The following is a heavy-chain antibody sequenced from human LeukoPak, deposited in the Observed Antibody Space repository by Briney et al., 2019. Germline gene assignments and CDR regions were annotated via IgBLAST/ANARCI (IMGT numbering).Heavy chain of an antibody. CDR2: INHSGST. CDR1: GGSISSSNW. J-gene: IGHJ4*02. Sequence: SGTLSLTCAVSGGSISSSNWWSWVRQPPGKGLEWIGEINHSGSTNYNPSLKSRVTISVDTSKNQFSLKLSSVTAADTAVYYCARGGRITMVRGFNYWGQGTLVTVSS. D-gene: IGHD3-10*01. V-gene: IGHV4-4*02. CDR3: ARGGRITMVRGFNY.